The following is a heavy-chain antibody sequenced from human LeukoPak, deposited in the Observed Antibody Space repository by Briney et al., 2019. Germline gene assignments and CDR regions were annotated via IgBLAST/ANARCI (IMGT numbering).Heavy chain of an antibody. CDR2: ISYDGSNK. V-gene: IGHV3-30*04. D-gene: IGHD5-18*01. CDR3: AKDSYTGYSYGSFDY. CDR1: GFTFSSYA. J-gene: IGHJ4*02. Sequence: GRSLRLSCAASGFTFSSYAMHWVRQAPGKGLEWVAVISYDGSNKYYADSVKGRFTISRDNSKNTLYLQMNSLRGEDTAVYYCAKDSYTGYSYGSFDYWGQGTLVTVSS.